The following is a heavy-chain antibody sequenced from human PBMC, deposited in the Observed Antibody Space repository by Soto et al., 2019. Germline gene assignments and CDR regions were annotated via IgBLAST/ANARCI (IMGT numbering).Heavy chain of an antibody. CDR3: ARDYVVVVVAATRPAGYYYGMDV. J-gene: IGHJ6*02. D-gene: IGHD2-15*01. CDR1: GYTFTSYG. V-gene: IGHV1-18*04. Sequence: ASVKVSCKASGYTFTSYGISWVRQAPGQGLEWMGWISAYNGNTNYAQKLQGRVTMTTDTSTSTAYMELRSLRSDGTAVYYCARDYVVVVVAATRPAGYYYGMDVWGQGTTVTVSS. CDR2: ISAYNGNT.